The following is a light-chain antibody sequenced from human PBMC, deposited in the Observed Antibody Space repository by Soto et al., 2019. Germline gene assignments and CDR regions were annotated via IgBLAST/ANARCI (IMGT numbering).Light chain of an antibody. CDR3: QQFKSSAWT. J-gene: IGKJ1*01. CDR2: DAS. V-gene: IGKV1-5*01. CDR1: QTISTW. Sequence: DSQMTQAPPTLSATVGGRVTSTCRASQTISTWMAWYQQKPGKAPKLLVYDASNLESGVPSRFSGSGSGTEYTLPISRLQHEDFATYNCQQFKSSAWTFGQGTKVDIK.